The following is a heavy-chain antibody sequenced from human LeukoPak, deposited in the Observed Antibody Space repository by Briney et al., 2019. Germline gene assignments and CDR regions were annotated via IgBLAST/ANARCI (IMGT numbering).Heavy chain of an antibody. CDR2: IYHSGST. D-gene: IGHD6-6*01. V-gene: IGHV4-59*01. J-gene: IGHJ1*01. Sequence: SETLSPTCTVSGGSISTYYWNWIRQPPGKGLEWIGYIYHSGSTNYNPSLQSRVTISVDTSKNQFSLNLNSVTAADTAVYYCARGGAARLHFQNWGQGTLVTVSP. CDR3: ARGGAARLHFQN. CDR1: GGSISTYY.